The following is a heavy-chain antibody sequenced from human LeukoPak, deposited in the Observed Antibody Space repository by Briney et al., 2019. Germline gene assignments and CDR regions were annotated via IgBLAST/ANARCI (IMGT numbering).Heavy chain of an antibody. CDR1: GYTFTSYD. CDR2: MNPNSGAT. V-gene: IGHV1-8*01. D-gene: IGHD3-22*01. Sequence: ASVKVSCKASGYTFTSYDFNWLRQATGQGPEWMGWMNPNSGATGYAQKFQGRVTMTRSASINTAYMELSSLRSEDTAVYYCARVPYYYDSGLDYWGQGTLVTVSS. J-gene: IGHJ4*02. CDR3: ARVPYYYDSGLDY.